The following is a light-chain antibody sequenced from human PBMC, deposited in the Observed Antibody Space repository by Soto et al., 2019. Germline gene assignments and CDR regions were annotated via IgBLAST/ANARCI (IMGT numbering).Light chain of an antibody. CDR3: QQYNTYWWT. J-gene: IGKJ1*01. V-gene: IGKV1-5*03. Sequence: HNPDSSPTLSSSRRDRVTITCRASQTISSWLAWYQQKPGKAPKLLIYKASTLKSGVPSRFSGSGSGTEFTLTISSLQPDDFATYYCQQYNTYWWTFGQGTKVDNK. CDR2: KAS. CDR1: QTISSW.